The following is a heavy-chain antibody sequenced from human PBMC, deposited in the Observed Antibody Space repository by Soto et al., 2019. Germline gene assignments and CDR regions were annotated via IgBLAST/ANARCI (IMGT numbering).Heavy chain of an antibody. D-gene: IGHD5-12*01. CDR2: ISARGGSL. V-gene: IGHV3-23*01. CDR1: GFSFSSYA. Sequence: EVQLLESGGGLVQPGGSLRLSCAASGFSFSSYAMVWVRQAPGKGLEWVSVISARGGSLYFADSVKGRFTISRDNSKNVLSLEMNSLRAEDTATYLCAKGSIEYSASVDNWGQGTPVVVSS. CDR3: AKGSIEYSASVDN. J-gene: IGHJ4*02.